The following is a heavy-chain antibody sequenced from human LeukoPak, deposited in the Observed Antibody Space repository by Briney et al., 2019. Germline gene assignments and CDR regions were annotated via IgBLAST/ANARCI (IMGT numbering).Heavy chain of an antibody. CDR1: GVSSSSDE. Sequence: GGSLRLSCAASGVSSSSDEVNWVRQAPGKGLEWVSYISSSGSTIFYADSVKGRFTISRDNAKNSVYLQMNSLRAEDTAVYYCARDLMGIAYRGAFYYWGQGTLVTVSS. CDR3: ARDLMGIAYRGAFYY. V-gene: IGHV3-48*03. J-gene: IGHJ4*02. D-gene: IGHD6-13*01. CDR2: ISSSGSTI.